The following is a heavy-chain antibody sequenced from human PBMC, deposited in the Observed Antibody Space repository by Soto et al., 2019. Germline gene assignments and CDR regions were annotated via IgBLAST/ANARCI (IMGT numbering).Heavy chain of an antibody. CDR2: IYYSGSS. V-gene: IGHV4-31*03. D-gene: IGHD3-16*01. J-gene: IGHJ4*02. CDR3: ARVGLRLGDYYDY. Sequence: QVQLHESGPGLVKPSQTLSLTCTVSGGSISSGGYYWSWIRQHPGKGLERIGYIYYSGSSHYTPSLTSRVAISVDTSKNPFSLRLSSVTAADTAVYYCARVGLRLGDYYDYWGQGTLVTVSS. CDR1: GGSISSGGYY.